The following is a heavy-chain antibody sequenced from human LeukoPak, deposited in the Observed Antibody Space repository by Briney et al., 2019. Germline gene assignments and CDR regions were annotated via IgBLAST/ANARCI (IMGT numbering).Heavy chain of an antibody. Sequence: GGSLRLSCAASGFTFSSYWMSWVRQDPGKGVEWVANIKQDGSEKYYVDSVKGRFTISRDNAKNSLYLQMNSLRAEDTAVYYCARYSSSWSGDAFDIWGQGTMVTVSS. V-gene: IGHV3-7*01. CDR3: ARYSSSWSGDAFDI. CDR2: IKQDGSEK. J-gene: IGHJ3*02. CDR1: GFTFSSYW. D-gene: IGHD6-13*01.